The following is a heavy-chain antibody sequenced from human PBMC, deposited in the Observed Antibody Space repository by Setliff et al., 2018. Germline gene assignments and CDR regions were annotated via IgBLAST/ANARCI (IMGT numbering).Heavy chain of an antibody. Sequence: GGSLRLSCAASGFTFSDYWMYWVRQAPGKGLVWVSRISRDGSSTAYADSVKGRFTISRDNARNSLYLQMNNLRAEDTAVYYCARDEVNCSGSKCYSGFDSWGQGTPVTVSS. CDR2: ISRDGSST. CDR1: GFTFSDYW. D-gene: IGHD2-15*01. CDR3: ARDEVNCSGSKCYSGFDS. V-gene: IGHV3-74*01. J-gene: IGHJ4*02.